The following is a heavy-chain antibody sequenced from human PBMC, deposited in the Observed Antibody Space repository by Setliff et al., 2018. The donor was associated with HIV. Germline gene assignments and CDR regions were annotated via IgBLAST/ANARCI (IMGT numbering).Heavy chain of an antibody. CDR3: ARSSAGSGWLLHHFDY. Sequence: SVKVSCKASAHTFTGYYVHWVRQAPGQGLEWMGGIIPIFGTSSYAQKFQGRVTITADESTTTAYMELSSLRSEDTAFYYCARSSAGSGWLLHHFDYWGQGTLVTVSS. CDR1: AHTFTGYY. V-gene: IGHV1-69*13. J-gene: IGHJ4*02. CDR2: IIPIFGTS. D-gene: IGHD6-19*01.